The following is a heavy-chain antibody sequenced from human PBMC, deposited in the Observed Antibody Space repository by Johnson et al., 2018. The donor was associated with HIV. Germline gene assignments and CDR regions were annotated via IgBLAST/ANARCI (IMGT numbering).Heavy chain of an antibody. D-gene: IGHD3-22*01. CDR3: AKDSFCYDSAFDI. CDR1: GFTFSDSY. J-gene: IGHJ3*02. CDR2: ISKSGDTI. V-gene: IGHV3-11*04. Sequence: QVQLVESGGGLVKPGGSLRLSCAASGFTFSDSYMSWIRQAPGKGLEWVAYISKSGDTIYYADSVKGRFTISRDNAKNSLYLQMNSLTAEDTAVYYCAKDSFCYDSAFDIWGQGTMVTVSS.